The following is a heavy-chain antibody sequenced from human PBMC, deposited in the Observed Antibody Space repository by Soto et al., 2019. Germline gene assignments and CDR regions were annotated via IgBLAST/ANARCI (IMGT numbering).Heavy chain of an antibody. V-gene: IGHV1-2*04. CDR1: GYTFTGYY. D-gene: IGHD3-3*01. J-gene: IGHJ4*02. CDR3: ARSYYDFWSGSHLDY. Sequence: ASVKVSCKASGYTFTGYYMHWVRQAPGQGLEWMGWINPNSGGTNYAQKFQGWVTMTRDTSISTAYMELSRLRSDDTAVYYCARSYYDFWSGSHLDYWGQGTLVTVSS. CDR2: INPNSGGT.